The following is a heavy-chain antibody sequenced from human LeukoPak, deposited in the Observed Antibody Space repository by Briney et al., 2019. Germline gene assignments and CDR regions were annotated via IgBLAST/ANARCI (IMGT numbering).Heavy chain of an antibody. CDR3: ARDLVRYFDWPSAFDI. CDR2: ISGSGGST. Sequence: GGSLRLSCAASGFTFSSYAMSWVRQAPGKGLEWVSAISGSGGSTYYADSVKGRFTISRDNAKNSLYLQMNSLRAEDTAVYYCARDLVRYFDWPSAFDIWGQGTMVTVSS. J-gene: IGHJ3*02. D-gene: IGHD3-9*01. V-gene: IGHV3-23*01. CDR1: GFTFSSYA.